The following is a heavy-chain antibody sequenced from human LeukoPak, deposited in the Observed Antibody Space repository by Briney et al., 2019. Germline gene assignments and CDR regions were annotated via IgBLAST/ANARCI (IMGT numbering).Heavy chain of an antibody. Sequence: GGSLRLSCAASGFTFSSYAMSWVRQAPGKGLEWVSAISGSGGSTYYADSVKGRFTISRDNSKNTLYLQMNSLRAEDTAVYYCAKGLDGGYYYYYMDVWGKGTTVTVSS. V-gene: IGHV3-23*01. CDR2: ISGSGGST. D-gene: IGHD3-10*01. CDR1: GFTFSSYA. J-gene: IGHJ6*03. CDR3: AKGLDGGYYYYYMDV.